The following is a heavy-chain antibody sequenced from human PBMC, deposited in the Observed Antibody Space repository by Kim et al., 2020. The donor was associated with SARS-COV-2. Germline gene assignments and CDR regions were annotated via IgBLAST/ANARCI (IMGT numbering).Heavy chain of an antibody. CDR1: GFTVSSNY. CDR3: ARECSSGSNWFDP. D-gene: IGHD6-19*01. V-gene: IGHV3-53*01. CDR2: IYSGGST. Sequence: GGSLRLSCAASGFTVSSNYMSWVRQAPGKGLEWVSVIYSGGSTYYADSVKGRFTISRDNSKNTLYLQMNSLRAEDTAVYYCARECSSGSNWFDPWGQGTLVTVSS. J-gene: IGHJ5*02.